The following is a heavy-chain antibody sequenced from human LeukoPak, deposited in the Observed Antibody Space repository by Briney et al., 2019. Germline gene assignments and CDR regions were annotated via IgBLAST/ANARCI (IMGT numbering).Heavy chain of an antibody. V-gene: IGHV3-30*04. Sequence: GGSLRLSCAASGFTFSSYAMSWVRQAPGKGLEWVAAISLDGSNKYYADSVKGRFTISRDNSKNTLYLQMNSLRAEDTAVYYCAKDIPYYYDSSGPHDAFDIWGQGTMVTVSS. CDR2: ISLDGSNK. CDR3: AKDIPYYYDSSGPHDAFDI. J-gene: IGHJ3*02. CDR1: GFTFSSYA. D-gene: IGHD3-22*01.